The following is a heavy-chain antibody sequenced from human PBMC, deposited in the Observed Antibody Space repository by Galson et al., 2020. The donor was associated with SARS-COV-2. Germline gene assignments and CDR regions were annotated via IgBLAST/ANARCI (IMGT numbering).Heavy chain of an antibody. V-gene: IGHV3-30*18. CDR2: ISYDGSNK. Sequence: GESLKISCAASGFTFSSYGMHWVRQAPGKGLEWVAVISYDGSNKYYADSVKGRFTISRDNSKNTLYLQMNSLRAEDTAVYYCANGGLGVQGVYYYYMDVWGKGTTVTVSS. J-gene: IGHJ6*03. CDR1: GFTFSSYG. D-gene: IGHD3-10*01. CDR3: ANGGLGVQGVYYYYMDV.